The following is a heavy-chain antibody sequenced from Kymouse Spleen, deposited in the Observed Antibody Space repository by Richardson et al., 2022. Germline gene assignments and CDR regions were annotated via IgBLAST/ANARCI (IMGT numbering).Heavy chain of an antibody. D-gene: IGHD3-9*01. CDR3: TRAILTGYPFDY. J-gene: IGHJ4*02. Sequence: EVQLVESGGGLVQPGGSLKLSCAASGFTFSGSAMHWVRQASGKGLEWVGRIRSKANSYATAYAASVKGRFTISRDDSKNTAYLQMNSLKTEDTAVYYCTRAILTGYPFDYWGQGTLVTVSS. CDR1: GFTFSGSA. V-gene: IGHV3-73*02. CDR2: IRSKANSYAT.